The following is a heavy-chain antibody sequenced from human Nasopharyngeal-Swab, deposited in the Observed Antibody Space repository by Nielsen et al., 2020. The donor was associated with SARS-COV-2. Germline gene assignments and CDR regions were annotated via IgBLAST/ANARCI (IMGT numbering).Heavy chain of an antibody. Sequence: GESLKISCAASGFTFSDSAIHWVRQASGKGPEWVGRIRSKGNNYATAYAASVKGRFTIFRDDPTNTAFLQMNGLKTEDTAVYYCTRCGGGCYSGRDYWGQGTLVTVSS. V-gene: IGHV3-73*01. CDR3: TRCGGGCYSGRDY. CDR1: GFTFSDSA. J-gene: IGHJ4*02. D-gene: IGHD2-15*01. CDR2: IRSKGNNYAT.